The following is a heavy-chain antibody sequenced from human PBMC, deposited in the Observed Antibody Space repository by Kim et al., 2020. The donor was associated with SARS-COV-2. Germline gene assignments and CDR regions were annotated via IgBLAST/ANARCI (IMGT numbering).Heavy chain of an antibody. J-gene: IGHJ4*02. Sequence: SETLSLTCTVSGGSISTYYWSWIRQSPGKGLEWIGYIYYNGATNYNPSLKSRVTISTDTSKNQFSLKLTSVTAADTAVYFCARDRENTYGRSFDYWGQGTLVTVSS. CDR1: GGSISTYY. CDR3: ARDRENTYGRSFDY. V-gene: IGHV4-59*01. CDR2: IYYNGAT. D-gene: IGHD5-18*01.